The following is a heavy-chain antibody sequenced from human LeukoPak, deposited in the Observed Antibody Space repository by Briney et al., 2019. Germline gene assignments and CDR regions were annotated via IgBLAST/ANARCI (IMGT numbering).Heavy chain of an antibody. CDR1: GYTFPGYY. D-gene: IGHD6-13*01. CDR3: ARVSEGRLWYAY. V-gene: IGHV1-2*02. CDR2: INPNSGAT. Sequence: ASVKVSCKASGYTFPGYYVHWVRQGPGQGLEWMGWINPNSGATNYAQKFQGRVTMTRDTSISTAYMELNRLRSDDTAVYYCARVSEGRLWYAYWGQGALVTVSS. J-gene: IGHJ4*02.